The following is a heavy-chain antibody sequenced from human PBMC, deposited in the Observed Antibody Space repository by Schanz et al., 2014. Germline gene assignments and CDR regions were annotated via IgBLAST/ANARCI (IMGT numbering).Heavy chain of an antibody. CDR2: IYHSGNT. V-gene: IGHV4-4*02. J-gene: IGHJ4*02. D-gene: IGHD2-2*01. CDR1: GFTFNSYAM. Sequence: VQLLESGGGLVQPGGSLRLSCAASGFTFNSYAMTWVRQAPGKGLEWIGEIYHSGNTNYNASLKSRVTISVDKSKNQFSLKLRSVTAADTAVYYCARAARRTRVVPLYFDYWGQGTLVTVSS. CDR3: ARAARRTRVVPLYFDY.